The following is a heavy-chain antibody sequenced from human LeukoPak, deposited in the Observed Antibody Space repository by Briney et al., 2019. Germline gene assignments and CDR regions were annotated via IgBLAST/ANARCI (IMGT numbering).Heavy chain of an antibody. Sequence: GGSLRLSCAASGFTFSSYGMHWVRQAPGKGLEWVAFIRYDGSNKYYADSVKGRFTISRDNSKNTLYLQMNSLRAEDTAVYYCAKGLGYCSSTSCRPFDYWGQGTLVTVSS. V-gene: IGHV3-30*02. J-gene: IGHJ4*02. CDR2: IRYDGSNK. D-gene: IGHD2-2*01. CDR3: AKGLGYCSSTSCRPFDY. CDR1: GFTFSSYG.